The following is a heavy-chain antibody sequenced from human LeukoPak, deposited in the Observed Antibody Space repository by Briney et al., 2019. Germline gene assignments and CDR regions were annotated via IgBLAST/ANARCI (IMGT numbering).Heavy chain of an antibody. Sequence: GESLKISCKGSGYSFTSYWIGWVRQMPGKGLEWMGIIYPGDCDTRYSPSFQGQVTISAAKSISTAYLQWSSLKASDTAMYYCARRDITMVRGVINNAFDIWGQGTMVTVSS. CDR1: GYSFTSYW. D-gene: IGHD3-10*01. V-gene: IGHV5-51*01. J-gene: IGHJ3*02. CDR2: IYPGDCDT. CDR3: ARRDITMVRGVINNAFDI.